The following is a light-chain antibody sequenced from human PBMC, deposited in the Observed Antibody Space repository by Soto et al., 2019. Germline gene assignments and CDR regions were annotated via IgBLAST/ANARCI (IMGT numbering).Light chain of an antibody. CDR3: QHYDSSPRRYA. V-gene: IGKV3-20*01. CDR1: QTISTSY. Sequence: DIVLTHSPGTLSSSPGERATLSCRASQTISTSYLAWYQQKPGQAPRLLIYGTSSRATDIPDRFSGSGFGTDFSLTISRLDPEDFAVYYCQHYDSSPRRYAFGQGTKLEIK. CDR2: GTS. J-gene: IGKJ2*01.